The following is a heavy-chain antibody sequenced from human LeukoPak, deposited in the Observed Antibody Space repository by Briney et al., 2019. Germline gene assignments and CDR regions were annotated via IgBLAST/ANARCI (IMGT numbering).Heavy chain of an antibody. CDR2: IYSGGST. V-gene: IGHV3-53*05. CDR1: GFTVSSNY. D-gene: IGHD2-15*01. Sequence: SGGSVRLSCAASGFTVSSNYMSWVRQAPGKGLEWVSVIYSGGSTYYADSVKGRFTISRDNSKNTLYLQMNSLRAEDTAVYYCARGLLDSPFDYWGQGTLVTVSS. J-gene: IGHJ4*02. CDR3: ARGLLDSPFDY.